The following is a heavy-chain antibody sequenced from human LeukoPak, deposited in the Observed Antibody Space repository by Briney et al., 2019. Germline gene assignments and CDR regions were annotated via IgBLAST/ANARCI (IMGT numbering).Heavy chain of an antibody. V-gene: IGHV3-23*01. CDR1: GFSFTNAW. CDR2: ISGSGGST. CDR3: AKALGIAVVPVDY. J-gene: IGHJ4*02. Sequence: GGSLRLSCAASGFSFTNAWMSWVRQAPGKGLEWVSAISGSGGSTYYADSVKGRFTISRDNSKNTLYLQMNSLRAEDTAVYYCAKALGIAVVPVDYWGQGTLVTVSS. D-gene: IGHD2-2*01.